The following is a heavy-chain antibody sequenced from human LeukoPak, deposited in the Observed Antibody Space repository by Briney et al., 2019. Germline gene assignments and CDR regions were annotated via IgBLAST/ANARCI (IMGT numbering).Heavy chain of an antibody. D-gene: IGHD3-3*01. CDR1: GYTFTSYD. CDR3: ARAPSGYYYDDY. Sequence: GASVKVSCKASGYTFTSYDINWVRQATGQGLEWMGWMNPNSGNTGYAQKFQGRVTMTRNTSISTAYMELSSLRSEDTAVYYCARAPSGYYYDDYWGQGTLVTVSS. V-gene: IGHV1-8*01. CDR2: MNPNSGNT. J-gene: IGHJ4*02.